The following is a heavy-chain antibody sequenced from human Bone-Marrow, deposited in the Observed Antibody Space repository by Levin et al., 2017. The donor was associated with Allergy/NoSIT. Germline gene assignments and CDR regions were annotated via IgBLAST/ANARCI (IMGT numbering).Heavy chain of an antibody. D-gene: IGHD2-8*02. Sequence: GASVKVSCKPSGGSFTGYGITWVRQAPGQGLEWIGEIIPLFGSPHYAQKFTGRVTITADTSTNTVSLDLTSLRSEDTAFYYCGKVGFSPSGFDFWGQGTLITVSS. CDR3: GKVGFSPSGFDF. CDR1: GGSFTGYG. V-gene: IGHV1-69*06. CDR2: IIPLFGSP. J-gene: IGHJ4*02.